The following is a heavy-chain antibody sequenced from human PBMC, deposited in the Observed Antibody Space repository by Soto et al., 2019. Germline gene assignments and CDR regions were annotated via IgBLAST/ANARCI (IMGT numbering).Heavy chain of an antibody. CDR1: GGTFSNYP. CDR2: IIPIFGTV. CDR3: ARGNHRWLQLWYFDL. J-gene: IGHJ2*01. Sequence: QVQLVQSGAEVKKPGSSVKVSCKASGGTFSNYPISWVRQAPGQGLEWMGGIIPIFGTVNYAQKFQGRVTITADESTRTAYMWLSSLRSEDTAVYYCARGNHRWLQLWYFDLWGRGTLVTVSS. V-gene: IGHV1-69*12. D-gene: IGHD5-12*01.